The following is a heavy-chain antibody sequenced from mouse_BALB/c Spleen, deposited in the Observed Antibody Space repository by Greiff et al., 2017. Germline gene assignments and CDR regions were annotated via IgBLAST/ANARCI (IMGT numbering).Heavy chain of an antibody. Sequence: DVKLVESGGGLVQPGGSRKLSCAASGFTFSSFGMHWVRQTPEKGLEWVAYISSGSSTIYYADTVKGRFTISRDNPKNTLFLQMTSLRSEDTAMYYCARPGNYVGNAMDYWGQGTSVTVSS. D-gene: IGHD2-1*01. CDR2: ISSGSSTI. J-gene: IGHJ4*01. V-gene: IGHV5-17*02. CDR1: GFTFSSFG. CDR3: ARPGNYVGNAMDY.